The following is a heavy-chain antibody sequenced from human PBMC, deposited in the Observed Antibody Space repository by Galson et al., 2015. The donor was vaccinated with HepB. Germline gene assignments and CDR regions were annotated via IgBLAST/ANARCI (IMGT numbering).Heavy chain of an antibody. CDR2: INSSSSII. CDR3: ARSQGAMNV. Sequence: SLRLSCAASGFTFSSHTMNWVRQAPGQGLEWVSYINSSSSIIDYADSVKGRFTISRDNAKHSLYLQMNSLRVEDTAVYYCARSQGAMNVWGQGTTVTVSS. V-gene: IGHV3-48*04. CDR1: GFTFSSHT. J-gene: IGHJ6*02.